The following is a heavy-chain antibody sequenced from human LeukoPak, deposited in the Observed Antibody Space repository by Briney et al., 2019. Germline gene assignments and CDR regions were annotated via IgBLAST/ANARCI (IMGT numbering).Heavy chain of an antibody. CDR1: GFTFTSSA. J-gene: IGHJ6*03. V-gene: IGHV3-30*04. D-gene: IGHD3-3*01. Sequence: GGSLRLSCAASGFTFTSSAMSWVRQAPGKGLEWVAVISYDGSNKYYADSVKGRFTISRDNSKNTLYLQMNSLRAEDTAVYYCAREGSPRFWSGYWPGRSYYMDVWGKGTTVTISS. CDR3: AREGSPRFWSGYWPGRSYYMDV. CDR2: ISYDGSNK.